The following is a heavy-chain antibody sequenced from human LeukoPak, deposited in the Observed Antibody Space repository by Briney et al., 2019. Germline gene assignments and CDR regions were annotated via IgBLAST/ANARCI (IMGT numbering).Heavy chain of an antibody. J-gene: IGHJ6*02. D-gene: IGHD2-15*01. CDR2: ISWNSGSI. V-gene: IGHV3-9*01. CDR3: AKEGIVVVAATLDPSYGMDV. CDR1: GFTFDDYA. Sequence: GGSLRLSCAASGFTFDDYAMHWVRQAPGKGLEWVSGISWNSGSIGYADSVKGRFTISRDNAKNSLYLQMNSLRAEDTALYYCAKEGIVVVAATLDPSYGMDVWGQGTTVTVSS.